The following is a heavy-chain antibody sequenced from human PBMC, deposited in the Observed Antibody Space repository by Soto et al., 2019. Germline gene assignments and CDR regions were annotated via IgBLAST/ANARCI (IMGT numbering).Heavy chain of an antibody. Sequence: PGGSLRLSCAASGFTFSSYAMHWVRQAPGKGLEWVAVISYDGSNKYYADSVKGRFTISRDNSKNTVYLQMNSLREEDTAVYFCARDLGSSASVSYPDFWGQGTLVTVSS. J-gene: IGHJ4*02. CDR1: GFTFSSYA. CDR3: ARDLGSSASVSYPDF. D-gene: IGHD3-10*01. CDR2: ISYDGSNK. V-gene: IGHV3-30*14.